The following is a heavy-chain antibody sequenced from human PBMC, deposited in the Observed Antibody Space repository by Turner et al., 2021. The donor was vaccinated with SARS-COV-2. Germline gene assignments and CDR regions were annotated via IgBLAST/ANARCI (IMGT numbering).Heavy chain of an antibody. D-gene: IGHD3-3*01. V-gene: IGHV4-34*01. CDR1: GGSFSGYF. Sequence: QVQLQQWGAGLLTPSETLSLTCAVYGGSFSGYFWTWLRQPPGKGLAWIGEINHSGSTNYNPARKSRVTISVDTSKNQFSLKLSSVTAAETAVYYCARGQGWLQPPFGYWGQGTLVTVSS. CDR3: ARGQGWLQPPFGY. CDR2: INHSGST. J-gene: IGHJ4*02.